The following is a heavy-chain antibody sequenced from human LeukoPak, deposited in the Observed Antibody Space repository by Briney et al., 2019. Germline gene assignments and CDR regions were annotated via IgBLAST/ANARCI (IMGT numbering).Heavy chain of an antibody. CDR1: GYTFTGYY. D-gene: IGHD3-10*01. CDR2: INPNSGGT. CDR3: ARARITRQTYYFDY. J-gene: IGHJ4*02. Sequence: GASVKVSCKASGYTFTGYYMHWVRQAPGQGLEWMGWINPNSGGTNYAQKFQGRVTMTRDTSISTAYMELSRLRSGDTAVYYCARARITRQTYYFDYWGQGTLVTVSS. V-gene: IGHV1-2*02.